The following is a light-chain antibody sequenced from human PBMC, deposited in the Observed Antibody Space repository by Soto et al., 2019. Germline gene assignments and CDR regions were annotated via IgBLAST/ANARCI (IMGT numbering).Light chain of an antibody. CDR2: EVS. V-gene: IGLV2-8*01. CDR3: SSYAGSAVV. CDR1: SSDVGGYNY. J-gene: IGLJ2*01. Sequence: QSALTQPPSASGSPGQSVTISCTGTSSDVGGYNYVSWYQQHPGKAPKLMIYEVSKRPSGVPDRFSGSKSGNTASLTVSGLQAEDEADYYGSSYAGSAVVFGVGTKLNVL.